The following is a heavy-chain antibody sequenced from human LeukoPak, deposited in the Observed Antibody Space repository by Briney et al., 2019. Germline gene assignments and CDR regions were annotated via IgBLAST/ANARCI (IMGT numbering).Heavy chain of an antibody. J-gene: IGHJ5*02. CDR1: GFTFSSYA. V-gene: IGHV3-30-3*01. CDR3: ARETHVLRFGNWFDP. D-gene: IGHD3-3*01. CDR2: ISYDGSNK. Sequence: GGSLRLSCAASGFTFSSYAMHWVRQAPGKGLEWVAVISYDGSNKYYADSVKGRFTISRDNSKNTLYLQMNSLRAEDTAVYYCARETHVLRFGNWFDPWGQGTLVTVSS.